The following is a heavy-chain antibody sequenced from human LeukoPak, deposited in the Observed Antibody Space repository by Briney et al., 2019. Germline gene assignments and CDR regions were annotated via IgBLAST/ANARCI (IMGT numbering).Heavy chain of an antibody. CDR3: ARGGRGSAVVVAPRAFDI. V-gene: IGHV3-53*01. Sequence: GGSLRLSCAASGSAVSSTHMVWVRQAPGMGLKWVSVTYVDGNSYYADSVKGRFIISRDFPKNTVYLQMNGLRVEDSALYYCARGGRGSAVVVAPRAFDIWGQGTMVAVSS. CDR1: GSAVSSTH. D-gene: IGHD2-15*01. J-gene: IGHJ3*02. CDR2: TYVDGNS.